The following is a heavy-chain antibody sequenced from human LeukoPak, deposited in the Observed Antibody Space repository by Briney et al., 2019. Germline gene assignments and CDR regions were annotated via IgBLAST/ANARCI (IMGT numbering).Heavy chain of an antibody. Sequence: GGSLRLSCAASGFTFSSYAVSWVRQAPGKGLEWVSAISGSGGSTYYADSVKGRFTISRDNSKNTLYLQMNSRRAEDTAVYYCAKIQGFWVTTVYYAMDVWGQGTTVAVSS. V-gene: IGHV3-23*01. CDR2: ISGSGGST. CDR1: GFTFSSYA. J-gene: IGHJ6*02. D-gene: IGHD4-17*01. CDR3: AKIQGFWVTTVYYAMDV.